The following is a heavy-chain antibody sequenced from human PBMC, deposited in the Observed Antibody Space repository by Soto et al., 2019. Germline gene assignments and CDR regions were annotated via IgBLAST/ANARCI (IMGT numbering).Heavy chain of an antibody. CDR2: INHSGST. J-gene: IGHJ6*02. D-gene: IGHD6-13*01. CDR1: GGSFSGYY. V-gene: IGHV4-34*01. CDR3: ARGRKGDSSSWYRVGYTYGMDV. Sequence: QVQLQQWGAGLLKPSETLSLTCAVYGGSFSGYYWSWIRQPPGKGLEWIGEINHSGSTNYNPSLKSRVTISVDTSKNQFSLKLSSVTAADTAVYYCARGRKGDSSSWYRVGYTYGMDVWGQGTTVTVSS.